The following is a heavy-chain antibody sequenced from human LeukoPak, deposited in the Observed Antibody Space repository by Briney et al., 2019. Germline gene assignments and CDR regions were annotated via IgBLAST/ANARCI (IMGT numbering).Heavy chain of an antibody. CDR2: ISSNGGST. J-gene: IGHJ5*02. V-gene: IGHV3-64*01. CDR3: ARDHWPNWFDP. CDR1: GFTFGNYG. Sequence: GGSLRLSCAASGFTFGNYGIHWVRQAPGKGLEYVSAISSNGGSTYYANSVKGRFTISRDNSKNTLYLQMGSLRAEDTAVYYCARDHWPNWFDPWGQGTLVTVSS.